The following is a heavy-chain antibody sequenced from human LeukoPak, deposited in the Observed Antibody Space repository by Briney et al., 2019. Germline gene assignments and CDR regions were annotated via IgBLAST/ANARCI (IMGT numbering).Heavy chain of an antibody. CDR3: ARLGFCSGATCGFYYMDV. CDR2: IYSSGST. Sequence: SETLSLTRTVSGGSISSYYWSWIRQSAGKGLEWIGCIYSSGSTNYNPSLKSRVIMSVDRSKNQFSLMVNSVTAADTAVYYCARLGFCSGATCGFYYMDVWGKGTTVTVSS. CDR1: GGSISSYY. V-gene: IGHV4-4*07. J-gene: IGHJ6*03. D-gene: IGHD3-3*01.